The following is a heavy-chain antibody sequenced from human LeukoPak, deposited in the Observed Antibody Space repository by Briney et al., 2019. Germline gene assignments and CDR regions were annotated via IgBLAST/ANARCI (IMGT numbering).Heavy chain of an antibody. V-gene: IGHV3-23*01. J-gene: IGHJ4*02. CDR1: GFTFSSYA. CDR3: AKEGDILTGYAGFDY. CDR2: ISGSGGST. Sequence: GGSLRLSCAASGFTFSSYAMSWVRQAPGKGLEWVSAISGSGGSTYYADSVKGRFTISRDNSKNTLNLQMNSLRAEDTAVYYCAKEGDILTGYAGFDYWGQGTLVTVSS. D-gene: IGHD3-9*01.